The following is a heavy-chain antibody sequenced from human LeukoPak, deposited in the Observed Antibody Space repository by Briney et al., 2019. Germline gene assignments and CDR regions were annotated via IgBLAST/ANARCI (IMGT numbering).Heavy chain of an antibody. D-gene: IGHD4-11*01. CDR3: ARVYSNYFRYFDY. J-gene: IGHJ4*02. Sequence: SQTLSLTCTVSGGSISSGDYYWSWIRQPPGKGLEWIGYIYYSGSTYYNPSLKSRVTISVDTSKNQFSLKLSSVTAADTAVYYCARVYSNYFRYFDYWGQGTLVTDSS. CDR2: IYYSGST. V-gene: IGHV4-30-4*08. CDR1: GGSISSGDYY.